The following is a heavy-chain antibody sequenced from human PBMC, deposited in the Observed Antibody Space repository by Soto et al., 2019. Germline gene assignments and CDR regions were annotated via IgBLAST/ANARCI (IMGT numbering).Heavy chain of an antibody. CDR3: ARGSGLQFRAFKYYYGMDV. D-gene: IGHD4-4*01. CDR1: GFTFSSYS. CDR2: ISSSSSTI. V-gene: IGHV3-48*02. J-gene: IGHJ6*02. Sequence: GGSLRLSCAASGFTFSSYSMNWVRQAPGKGLEWVSYISSSSSTIYYADSVKGRFTISRDNAKNSLYLQMNSLRDEDTAVYYCARGSGLQFRAFKYYYGMDVWGQGTTVTVSS.